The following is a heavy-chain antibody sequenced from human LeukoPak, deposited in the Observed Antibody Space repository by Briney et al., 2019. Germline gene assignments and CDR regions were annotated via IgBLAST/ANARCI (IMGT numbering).Heavy chain of an antibody. V-gene: IGHV1-8*01. Sequence: GASVKVSCKASGYTATNYDINWVRRATGQGLEWMGWMNPSSGNTGYAQKFQDRVTMTWNTSINTAYMELRGLRCEDTAMYYCTRAWSGGSDAFDIWGQGTIVTVSS. J-gene: IGHJ3*02. D-gene: IGHD3-3*01. CDR1: GYTATNYD. CDR2: MNPSSGNT. CDR3: TRAWSGGSDAFDI.